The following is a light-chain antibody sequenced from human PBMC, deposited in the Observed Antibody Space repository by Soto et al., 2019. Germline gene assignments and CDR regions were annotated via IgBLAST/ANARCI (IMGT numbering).Light chain of an antibody. CDR2: GAS. V-gene: IGKV3-15*01. CDR1: QSVSSN. Sequence: ERVMTQSPATLSLPPVEIATLSCGASQSVSSNLAWYQQKPGQAPRLLIYGASTRATGIPARFSGSGSGTEFTLTISSLESEDFAVYYCQQYNNWPRTFGQGTKVDIK. J-gene: IGKJ1*01. CDR3: QQYNNWPRT.